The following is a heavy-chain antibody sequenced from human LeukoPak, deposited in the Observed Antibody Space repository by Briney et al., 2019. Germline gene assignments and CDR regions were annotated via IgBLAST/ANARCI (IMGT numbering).Heavy chain of an antibody. V-gene: IGHV1-18*01. CDR2: ISAYNGNT. Sequence: ASVKVSCRASGGTFSSYAISWVRQAPGQGLEWMGWISAYNGNTNYAQKLQGRVAMTTDTSTSTAYMELRRLRSDDTAVYYCARDKDDSTTGGDYWGQGTLVTVSS. CDR3: ARDKDDSTTGGDY. J-gene: IGHJ4*02. CDR1: GGTFSSYA. D-gene: IGHD3-22*01.